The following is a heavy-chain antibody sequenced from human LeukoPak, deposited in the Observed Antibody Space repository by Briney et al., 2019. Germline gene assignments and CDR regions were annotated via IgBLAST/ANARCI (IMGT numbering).Heavy chain of an antibody. J-gene: IGHJ4*02. CDR1: GFIVSSNH. Sequence: AGSLRLSCAASGFIVSSNHMNWVSQAPGKVLEWVSFIYSGGSTYYADSVKGRFTISRDNSKNTLYLQMNSLRAEDTAVYYCARGSRDSSGYGDCWGQGILVTVSS. CDR2: IYSGGST. D-gene: IGHD3-22*01. CDR3: ARGSRDSSGYGDC. V-gene: IGHV3-66*01.